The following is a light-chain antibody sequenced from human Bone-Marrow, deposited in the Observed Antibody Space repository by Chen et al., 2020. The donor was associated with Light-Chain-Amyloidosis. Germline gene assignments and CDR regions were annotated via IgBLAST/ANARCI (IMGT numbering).Light chain of an antibody. V-gene: IGLV3-25*03. CDR1: DLATKY. J-gene: IGLJ2*01. Sequence: SYELTQPPSVSVSPGQTARITFSGDDLATKYAYWYQQKPGQAPVLVIHRDTERPSGISERFSGSSSGTTATLTISGVQAEDEADYHCQSADSSVTYEVIFGGGTKLTVL. CDR2: RDT. CDR3: QSADSSVTYEVI.